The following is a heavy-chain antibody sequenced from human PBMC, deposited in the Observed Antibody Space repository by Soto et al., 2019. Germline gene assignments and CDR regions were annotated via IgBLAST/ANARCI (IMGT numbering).Heavy chain of an antibody. J-gene: IGHJ4*02. V-gene: IGHV3-48*02. Sequence: EVQLVESGGGLIQPWGSLRLSCAASGFIFNTYSMNWVRQAPGKGLEWVSYISGSSQTIFYADSVRGRFTISRDNANKSTYLQMVSLRDEDTAVYYCARTLSWRRGPFDSWAQGTLVTVSS. D-gene: IGHD2-15*01. CDR1: GFIFNTYS. CDR3: ARTLSWRRGPFDS. CDR2: ISGSSQTI.